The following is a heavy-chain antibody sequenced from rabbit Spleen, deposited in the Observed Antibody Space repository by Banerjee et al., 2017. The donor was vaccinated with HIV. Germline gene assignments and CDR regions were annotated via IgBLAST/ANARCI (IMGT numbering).Heavy chain of an antibody. CDR3: ARDLFNGLSPL. V-gene: IGHV1S45*01. J-gene: IGHJ4*01. CDR2: MHTGSSGST. CDR1: GFSFSSYW. D-gene: IGHD1-1*01. Sequence: QEQLEESGGGLVTPGGTLTLTCTASGFSFSSYWTCWVRQAPGKGLEWIACMHTGSSGSTYYANWAKGRFTISKTSSTTVTLQMTSLTAADTATYFCARDLFNGLSPLWGPGTLVTVS.